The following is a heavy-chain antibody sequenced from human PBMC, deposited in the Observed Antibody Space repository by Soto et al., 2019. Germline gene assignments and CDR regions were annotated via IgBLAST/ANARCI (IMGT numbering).Heavy chain of an antibody. CDR2: INHSGST. J-gene: IGHJ4*02. CDR3: ARRYGDDFDY. V-gene: IGHV4-34*01. D-gene: IGHD4-17*01. CDR1: GGSFSGYY. Sequence: QVQLQQWGAGLLKPSETLSLTCAVYGGSFSGYYWSWIRQPPGKGLEWIGEINHSGSTNYNPSLKSRVTISVDTSKNQFSLKLSSVTAADTAVYYCARRYGDDFDYWGQGTLVTVSS.